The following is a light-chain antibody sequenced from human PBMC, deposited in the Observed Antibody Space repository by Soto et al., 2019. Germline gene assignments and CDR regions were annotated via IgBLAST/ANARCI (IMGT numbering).Light chain of an antibody. CDR1: ESVASNY. CDR2: GAS. CDR3: QQYNNWPPLFT. J-gene: IGKJ3*01. V-gene: IGKV3-20*01. Sequence: EIVLTQSPGTLSLSPGETATLSCRASESVASNYLAWYQQKPGQAPRLLVYGASTRATGIPDRFSGSGSGPDFTLSITRLQPEDCAVYFCQQYNNWPPLFTFGPGTKVDIK.